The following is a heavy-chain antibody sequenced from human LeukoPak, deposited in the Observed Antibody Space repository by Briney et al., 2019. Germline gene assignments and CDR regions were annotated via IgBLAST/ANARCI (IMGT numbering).Heavy chain of an antibody. CDR3: AKLSSYGDYSGQYFDY. Sequence: GGSLRLSCSASGFTFSSYAMHWVRQAPGKGLEYVSAISSNGGSTYYADSVKGRFTISRDNSKNTLYLQMNSLRAEDTAVYYCAKLSSYGDYSGQYFDYWGQGTLVTVSS. D-gene: IGHD4-17*01. CDR1: GFTFSSYA. J-gene: IGHJ4*02. V-gene: IGHV3-64D*06. CDR2: ISSNGGST.